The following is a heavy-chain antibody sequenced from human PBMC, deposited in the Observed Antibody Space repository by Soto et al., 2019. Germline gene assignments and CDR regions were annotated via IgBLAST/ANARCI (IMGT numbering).Heavy chain of an antibody. Sequence: SVKVSCKASGGTFSSYAISWVRQAPGQGLEWMGGIIPIFGTANYAQKFQGRVTITRDTSASTAYMELSSLRSEDTAVYYCARDKCSGGSCYSTFIGAFDIWGQGTMVTVSS. CDR2: IIPIFGTA. V-gene: IGHV1-69*05. D-gene: IGHD2-15*01. CDR1: GGTFSSYA. J-gene: IGHJ3*02. CDR3: ARDKCSGGSCYSTFIGAFDI.